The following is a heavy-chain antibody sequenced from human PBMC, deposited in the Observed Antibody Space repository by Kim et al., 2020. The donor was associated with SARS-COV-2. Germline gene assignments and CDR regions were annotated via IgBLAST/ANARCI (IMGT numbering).Heavy chain of an antibody. V-gene: IGHV3-23*05. CDR1: GFTFSIYA. D-gene: IGHD3-10*01. J-gene: IGHJ6*02. CDR3: ARRNGYHVSGYMDV. CDR2: IDQSGTGT. Sequence: GGSLRLSCAASGFTFSIYAMNWVRQAPGKGLEWVSAIDQSGTGTYDADSVEGRFTISRDNSKNMLYLQMNSLRAEDTAVYYCARRNGYHVSGYMDVWGRGTTVTVSS.